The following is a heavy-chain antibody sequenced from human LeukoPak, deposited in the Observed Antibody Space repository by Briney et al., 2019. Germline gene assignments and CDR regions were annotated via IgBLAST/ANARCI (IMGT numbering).Heavy chain of an antibody. CDR3: AGDYSDYQKWFDP. CDR1: GYTFTGYY. D-gene: IGHD4-11*01. V-gene: IGHV1-2*02. CDR2: INPNSGGT. J-gene: IGHJ5*02. Sequence: ASVKVSCKASGYTFTGYYMHWVRQAPGQGLEWMGWINPNSGGTNYAQKFQGRVTMTRDTSISTAYMELSRLRSDDTAVYYCAGDYSDYQKWFDPWGQGTLVTVSS.